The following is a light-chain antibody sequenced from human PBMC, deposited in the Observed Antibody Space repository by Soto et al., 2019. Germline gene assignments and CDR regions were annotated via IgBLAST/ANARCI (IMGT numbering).Light chain of an antibody. V-gene: IGKV1D-12*01. Sequence: GDRVTITCRASQDIAGCLAWYQHKPGRTPELLIHGASRLQSGVPARFSGRGSGTDFTLSINSLQPEDFATYYCQQAYSFPITFGQGTRLEIK. J-gene: IGKJ5*01. CDR1: QDIAGC. CDR2: GAS. CDR3: QQAYSFPIT.